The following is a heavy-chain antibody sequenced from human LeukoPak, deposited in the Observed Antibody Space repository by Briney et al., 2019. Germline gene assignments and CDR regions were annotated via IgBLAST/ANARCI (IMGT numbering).Heavy chain of an antibody. CDR1: GGSISSSSYY. CDR2: IYYSGST. CDR3: ARQGGFLEAAFEY. J-gene: IGHJ4*02. Sequence: SSETLSLTCTVSGGSISSSSYYWGWIRQPPGKGLEWIGSIYYSGSTYYNPFLKSRVTISVDTSKNQFSLKLSSVTAGDTAVYYCARQGGFLEAAFEYWGQGTLVAVSS. D-gene: IGHD3-10*01. V-gene: IGHV4-39*01.